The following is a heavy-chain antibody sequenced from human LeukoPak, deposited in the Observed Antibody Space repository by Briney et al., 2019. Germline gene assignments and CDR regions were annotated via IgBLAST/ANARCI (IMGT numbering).Heavy chain of an antibody. D-gene: IGHD4-17*01. Sequence: PGGSLRLSCAASGFTFSSYGMHWVRQAPGKGLEWVAVISYAGSNKYYAGSVKGRFTISRDNSKNTLYLQMNSLRPEDTAVYYCAKDSTVTAFDYWGQGTLVTVSS. J-gene: IGHJ4*02. CDR1: GFTFSSYG. CDR2: ISYAGSNK. V-gene: IGHV3-30*18. CDR3: AKDSTVTAFDY.